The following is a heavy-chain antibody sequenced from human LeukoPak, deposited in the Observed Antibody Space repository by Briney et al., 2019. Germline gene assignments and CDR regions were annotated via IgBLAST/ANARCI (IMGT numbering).Heavy chain of an antibody. V-gene: IGHV3-7*05. Sequence: GGSLRLSCVASGFTFSSYWMSWVRQAPGKGLEWVANINQDGGGKYYVDSVKGRFTISRDDAKNSLYLQMNSLRAEDTAVYYCARDFYGPYYYYGMDVWGQGTTVTVSS. J-gene: IGHJ6*02. D-gene: IGHD2/OR15-2a*01. CDR3: ARDFYGPYYYYGMDV. CDR2: INQDGGGK. CDR1: GFTFSSYW.